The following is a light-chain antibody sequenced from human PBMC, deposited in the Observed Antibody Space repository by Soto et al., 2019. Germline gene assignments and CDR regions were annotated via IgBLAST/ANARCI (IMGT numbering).Light chain of an antibody. Sequence: EIVLTQSPGTLSLSPGERATLSCRASQSVSSAYLAWYQQIPGQAPRLLIYGASSRATGIPARFSGSGSGTDFTLTISGLEHEDFAVYYCQQSGSSLYTFGQGTKLEMK. CDR3: QQSGSSLYT. J-gene: IGKJ2*01. V-gene: IGKV3-20*01. CDR1: QSVSSAY. CDR2: GAS.